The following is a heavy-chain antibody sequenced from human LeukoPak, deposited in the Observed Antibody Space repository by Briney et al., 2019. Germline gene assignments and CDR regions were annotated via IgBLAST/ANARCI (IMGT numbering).Heavy chain of an antibody. D-gene: IGHD2-15*01. V-gene: IGHV3-11*04. Sequence: GGSLRLSCAASGFTFSDYYMSWFRQAPGKGLEWVSYISDSGSAISYADSVKGRFTISRDNAKNSLYLQMNSLRAEDTAVYYCARDTPLSYCSGGSCYHYYYYYMDVWGKGTTVTISS. CDR2: ISDSGSAI. CDR1: GFTFSDYY. CDR3: ARDTPLSYCSGGSCYHYYYYYMDV. J-gene: IGHJ6*03.